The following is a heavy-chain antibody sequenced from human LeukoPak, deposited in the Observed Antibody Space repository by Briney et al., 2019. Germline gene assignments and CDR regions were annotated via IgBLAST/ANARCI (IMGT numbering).Heavy chain of an antibody. CDR3: VRQKKSHGNFDY. D-gene: IGHD1-26*01. V-gene: IGHV3-13*01. J-gene: IGHJ4*02. CDR2: VGIAADT. Sequence: GGSLRLSCAASGFTFSDHAMHWVRQAPGKGLEWVSAVGIAADTFYPGSVKGRFTISRENAKNSLYLQMYSLRVEDTAVYYCVRQKKSHGNFDYWGQGTLVTVSS. CDR1: GFTFSDHA.